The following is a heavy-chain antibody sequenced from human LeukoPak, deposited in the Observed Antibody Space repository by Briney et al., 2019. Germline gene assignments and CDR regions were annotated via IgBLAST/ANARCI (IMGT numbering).Heavy chain of an antibody. Sequence: EGSLRLSCAASGFTFSSYEMNWVRQAPGKGLEWVSYISSSGSTIYYADSVKGRLTISRDNAKNSLYLQMNSLRAEDTAVYYCARAMYYYYMDVWGKGTTVTVSS. V-gene: IGHV3-48*03. CDR3: ARAMYYYYMDV. CDR2: ISSSGSTI. J-gene: IGHJ6*03. CDR1: GFTFSSYE.